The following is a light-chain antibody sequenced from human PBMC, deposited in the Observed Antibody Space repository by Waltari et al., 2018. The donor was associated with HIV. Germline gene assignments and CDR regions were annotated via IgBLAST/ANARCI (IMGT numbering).Light chain of an antibody. J-gene: IGKJ2*01. CDR1: QSISAK. Sequence: EIVMTQSPPTLSVSPGQRVTLSCRASQSISAKVAWYQQRPGQAPRLLIYEAATRPTGIPARFSGSGSGTEFTLTISSLQSEDFATYFCQQYYDGPRGITFGQGTMLEIK. V-gene: IGKV3-15*01. CDR2: EAA. CDR3: QQYYDGPRGIT.